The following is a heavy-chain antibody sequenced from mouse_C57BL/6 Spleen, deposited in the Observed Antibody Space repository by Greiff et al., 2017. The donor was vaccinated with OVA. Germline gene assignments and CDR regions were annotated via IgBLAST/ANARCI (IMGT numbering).Heavy chain of an antibody. CDR2: IDPSDSYT. Sequence: VQLQQPGAELVMPGASVKLSCKASGYTFTSYWMHWVKQRPGQGLEWIGEIDPSDSYTNYNQKFKGKSTLTVDKSSSTAYMQLSSLTSEDSAVYYCARCYDEGDWYFDVWGTGTTVTVSS. V-gene: IGHV1-69*01. CDR3: ARCYDEGDWYFDV. CDR1: GYTFTSYW. J-gene: IGHJ1*03. D-gene: IGHD2-12*01.